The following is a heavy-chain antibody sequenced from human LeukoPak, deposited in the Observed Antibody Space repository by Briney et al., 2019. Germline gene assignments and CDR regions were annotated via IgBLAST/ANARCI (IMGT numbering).Heavy chain of an antibody. CDR2: IYYSGST. V-gene: IGHV4-59*01. CDR1: GGSISSYY. Sequence: PSETLSLTCTVSGGSISSYYWSWIRQPPGKALEWIGHIYYSGSTDYNPSLKGRVTISIDTSKNQFSLKLSSVAAADTAMYYCARGSLERITRYYYSGMDVWGQGTTVTVSS. D-gene: IGHD2/OR15-2a*01. CDR3: ARGSLERITRYYYSGMDV. J-gene: IGHJ6*02.